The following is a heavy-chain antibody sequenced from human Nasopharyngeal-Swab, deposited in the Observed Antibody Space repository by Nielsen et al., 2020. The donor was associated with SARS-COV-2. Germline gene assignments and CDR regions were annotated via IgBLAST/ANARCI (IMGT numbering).Heavy chain of an antibody. J-gene: IGHJ3*01. Sequence: GGSLRLSCAASGFTFSSLWMSWVRQVPGKGLEWVADIKPDGSQKFYLDSVKGRFTISRDNAKNSMSLQMNSLRVEDTAVYYCARDWSRAFGVWGQGTMVTVSS. CDR1: GFTFSSLW. CDR3: ARDWSRAFGV. CDR2: IKPDGSQK. V-gene: IGHV3-7*01.